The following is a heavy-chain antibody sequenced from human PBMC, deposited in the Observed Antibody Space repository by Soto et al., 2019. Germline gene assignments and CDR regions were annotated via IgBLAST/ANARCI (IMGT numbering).Heavy chain of an antibody. D-gene: IGHD4-17*01. CDR3: ARALYYGGNSAWDY. V-gene: IGHV1-69*13. Sequence: SVKVSCKASGGTFSSYAISWVRQAPGQGLEWMGGIIPIFGTANYAQKFQGRVTITADDSTSTAYMELSSLRSEDTAVYYCARALYYGGNSAWDYWGQGTLVTVSS. CDR1: GGTFSSYA. J-gene: IGHJ4*02. CDR2: IIPIFGTA.